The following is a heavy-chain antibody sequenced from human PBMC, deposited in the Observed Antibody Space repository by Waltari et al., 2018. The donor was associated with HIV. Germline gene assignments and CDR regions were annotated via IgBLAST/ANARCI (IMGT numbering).Heavy chain of an antibody. V-gene: IGHV4-38-2*02. CDR3: ARRSGEYWYFDL. CDR2: MYHSGST. CDR1: GYSISSGYY. Sequence: QVQLQESGPGLVKPSETLSPTCTVTGYSISSGYYWGWIRQPPGKGLEWIGSMYHSGSTYYNPSLKSRVTMSVDTSKNQFSLKLSSVTAADTAVYYCARRSGEYWYFDLWGRGTLVTVSS. J-gene: IGHJ2*01. D-gene: IGHD7-27*01.